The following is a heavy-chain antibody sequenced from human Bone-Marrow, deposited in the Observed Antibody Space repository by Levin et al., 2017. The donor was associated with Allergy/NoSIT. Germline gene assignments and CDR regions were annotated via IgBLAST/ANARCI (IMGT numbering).Heavy chain of an antibody. Sequence: SCVVSGFTFDDYAMHWVRQVPGKGLEWVSGISWSGNTTGYADSVKGRFTVSRDNTRNSLYLQMNSLRSEDTAFYYCAKAKTNSGFVVGFDYWGQGTLVTVSS. J-gene: IGHJ4*02. CDR2: ISWSGNTT. V-gene: IGHV3-9*01. CDR3: AKAKTNSGFVVGFDY. CDR1: GFTFDDYA. D-gene: IGHD5-12*01.